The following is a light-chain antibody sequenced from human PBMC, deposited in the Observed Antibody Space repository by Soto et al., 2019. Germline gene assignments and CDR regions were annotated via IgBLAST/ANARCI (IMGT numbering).Light chain of an antibody. CDR1: QSISSW. Sequence: IQITPSPSTLCATVGDRVTITFRASQSISSWLAWYQQKPGKAPKLLIYDASSLESGVPSRFSGSGSGTEFTLTISSLQPDDFATYYCQQYNSYWWTFGQGTKV. V-gene: IGKV1-5*01. CDR3: QQYNSYWWT. CDR2: DAS. J-gene: IGKJ1*01.